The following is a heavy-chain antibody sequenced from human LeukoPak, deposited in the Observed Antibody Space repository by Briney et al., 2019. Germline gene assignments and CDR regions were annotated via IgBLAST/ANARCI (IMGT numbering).Heavy chain of an antibody. J-gene: IGHJ4*02. V-gene: IGHV4-4*07. CDR2: IYTSYFT. D-gene: IGHD3-10*01. CDR1: GDSMSGYC. Sequence: PSETLSLTCTISGDSMSGYCWSWLRQPAGKGVEWIGRIYTSYFTQYNLSLDGRVTMSIDTSKNQFSLRLDSVTAADTAIYYCARVHIVTGTYFDSWGQGALVTVSS. CDR3: ARVHIVTGTYFDS.